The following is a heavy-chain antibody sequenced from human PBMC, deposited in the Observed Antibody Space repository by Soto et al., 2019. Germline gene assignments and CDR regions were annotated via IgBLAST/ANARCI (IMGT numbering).Heavy chain of an antibody. CDR2: ISYDGTNK. CDR1: GFTFSTYG. CDR3: AKDLQSYGDYDYYCYGMDV. D-gene: IGHD4-17*01. Sequence: VQLVESGGGEVQPGRSLTISCAASGFTFSTYGMHWVRQTPGKGLEWVAVISYDGTNKFYSDSVKGRFTISRDNSKNTLTLQMNSLRADDTAVYSCAKDLQSYGDYDYYCYGMDVWGLGTRVTVSS. J-gene: IGHJ6*02. V-gene: IGHV3-30*18.